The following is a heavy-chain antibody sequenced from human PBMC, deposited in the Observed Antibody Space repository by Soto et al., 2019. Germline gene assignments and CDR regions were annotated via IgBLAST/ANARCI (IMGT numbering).Heavy chain of an antibody. D-gene: IGHD5-12*01. CDR2: ISYDGSNK. CDR3: ARGGGYAGALDY. V-gene: IGHV3-30-3*01. Sequence: QVQLVESGGGVVQPGRSLRLSCAASGFTFSSYAMHWVRQAPGKGLEWVAVISYDGSNKYYADSVKGRFTISRDNSKNTLYLQMNSLRAEDTAVYYCARGGGYAGALDYWGQGTLVTVSS. CDR1: GFTFSSYA. J-gene: IGHJ4*02.